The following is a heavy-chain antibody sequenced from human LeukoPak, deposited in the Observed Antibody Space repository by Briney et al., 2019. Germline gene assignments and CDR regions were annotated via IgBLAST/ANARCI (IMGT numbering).Heavy chain of an antibody. V-gene: IGHV1-8*01. CDR1: GYSFTSYD. D-gene: IGHD3-10*01. CDR3: ARFGDPYWYFDL. CDR2: MNPNSGNT. J-gene: IGHJ2*01. Sequence: ASVKVSCKVFGYSFTSYDINWVGHATGQGLEWMVWMNPNSGNTGYAQKFQGRVTMTRNTSISTAYMELNSLKSEDTAVYYRARFGDPYWYFDLWGRGTLVTVSS.